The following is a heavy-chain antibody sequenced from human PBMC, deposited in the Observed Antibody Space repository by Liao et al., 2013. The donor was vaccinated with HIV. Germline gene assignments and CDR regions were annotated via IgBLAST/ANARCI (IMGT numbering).Heavy chain of an antibody. D-gene: IGHD6-13*01. CDR1: GGSISSYY. CDR3: AVGDSWYNGWVY. V-gene: IGHV4-59*12. J-gene: IGHJ4*02. CDR2: INHSGTT. Sequence: QVQLQESGPGLVKPSETLSLTCTVSGGSISSYYWSWIRQSPGKGLEWIGDINHSGTTIYNPSLKSPVSISVDTSKNHFSLRLDFMTAADTAVYYCAVGDSWYNGWVYWGQGSLVTVSS.